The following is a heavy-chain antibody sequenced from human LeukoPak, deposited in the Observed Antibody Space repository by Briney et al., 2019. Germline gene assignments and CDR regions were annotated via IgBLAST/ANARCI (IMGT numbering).Heavy chain of an antibody. V-gene: IGHV4-59*01. D-gene: IGHD6-19*01. CDR1: GGSISSYY. J-gene: IGHJ4*02. CDR3: AGCIAVAGSAFDY. CDR2: ISYSGCT. Sequence: SETLSLTCTVSGGSISSYYWSWIRQPPGKGLEWIGYISYSGCTNYNPSLKSRVTISVDTSKNQFSLKLSSVTAADTAVYYCAGCIAVAGSAFDYWGQGTLVNVSS.